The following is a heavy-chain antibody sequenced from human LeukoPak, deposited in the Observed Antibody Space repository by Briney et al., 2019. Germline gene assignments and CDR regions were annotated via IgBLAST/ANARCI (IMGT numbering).Heavy chain of an antibody. CDR3: AKGSGWEASYFYYYMDV. J-gene: IGHJ6*03. CDR1: GFTFNSYG. Sequence: GGSLRLSCAASGFTFNSYGIHWVRQAPGKGLEWVAFILYDGSSKYYVDSVKGRFTISRDNSKNTLYLQMNSLRAEDTAVYFCAKGSGWEASYFYYYMDVWGKGTTVTISS. CDR2: ILYDGSSK. V-gene: IGHV3-30*02. D-gene: IGHD1-26*01.